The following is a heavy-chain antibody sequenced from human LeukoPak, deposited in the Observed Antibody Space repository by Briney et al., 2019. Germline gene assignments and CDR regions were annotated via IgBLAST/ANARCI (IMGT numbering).Heavy chain of an antibody. Sequence: PGGSLRLSCAASGFTFSSFSMNWVRQAPGKGREWVSYICSISHIFYYAGSFEGRFTNSKDNVNNSLYLQRNSLRDEYTAVYYCARDLHSGAYTFDYWGQGTLVTVSS. CDR1: GFTFSSFS. D-gene: IGHD1-26*01. CDR2: ICSISHIF. V-gene: IGHV3-48*02. CDR3: ARDLHSGAYTFDY. J-gene: IGHJ4*02.